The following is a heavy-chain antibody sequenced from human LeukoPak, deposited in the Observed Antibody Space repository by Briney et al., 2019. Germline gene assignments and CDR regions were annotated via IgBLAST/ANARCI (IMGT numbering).Heavy chain of an antibody. CDR3: ARDRDTVAGTLGWFDP. D-gene: IGHD5-12*01. CDR1: GFTFSSYE. Sequence: GGSLRLSCAASGFTFSSYEMNWVRQAPGKGLEWVSYISSSGSTIYYADSVKGRFTISRDNAKNSLYLQMNSLRAEDTAVYYCARDRDTVAGTLGWFDPWGQGTLVTVSS. J-gene: IGHJ5*02. CDR2: ISSSGSTI. V-gene: IGHV3-48*03.